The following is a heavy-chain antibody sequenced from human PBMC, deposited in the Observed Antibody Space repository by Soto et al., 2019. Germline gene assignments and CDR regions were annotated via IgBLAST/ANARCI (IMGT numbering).Heavy chain of an antibody. J-gene: IGHJ4*02. CDR3: ARPTNIYVYVGGIFRGDY. CDR1: GFSISSSVYY. D-gene: IGHD3-16*02. Sequence: SDTLSLTCTFSGFSISSSVYYWGWIRQPPGKGLEWIGSIYYSGSTYYSPSLESRFTISVDTSKNQFSLKLSSVTAADTAVYYCARPTNIYVYVGGIFRGDYWGQETVVTVSS. CDR2: IYYSGST. V-gene: IGHV4-39*07.